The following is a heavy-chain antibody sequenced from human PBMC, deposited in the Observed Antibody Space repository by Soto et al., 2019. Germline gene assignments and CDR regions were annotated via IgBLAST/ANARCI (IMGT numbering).Heavy chain of an antibody. J-gene: IGHJ6*02. CDR1: GFTFSTYW. CDR2: VKTDGTNT. CDR3: ARGGVIVVGLDV. D-gene: IGHD3-22*01. Sequence: VQLVESGGGLVQPGGSLRLSCAGTGFTFSTYWMHWVRQVPGKGLEWVSRVKTDGTNTGYADSVMGRFTISRDNAKNTLYLEMNNLRADDTAVYYCARGGVIVVGLDVWGQGTTVTVSS. V-gene: IGHV3-74*01.